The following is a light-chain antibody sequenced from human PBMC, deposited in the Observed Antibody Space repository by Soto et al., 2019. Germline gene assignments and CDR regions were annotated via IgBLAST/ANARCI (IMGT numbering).Light chain of an antibody. CDR1: SSDVGGYNY. V-gene: IGLV2-11*01. Sequence: QSALTQPRSVSGSPGQSVTISCTGTSSDVGGYNYVSWYQQHPGKAPKLMIYDVSKRPSGVPDRFSGSKSGNTASLTISGLQAEDEADYYRCSYAGSYGDVFGTGTKATVL. CDR2: DVS. CDR3: CSYAGSYGDV. J-gene: IGLJ1*01.